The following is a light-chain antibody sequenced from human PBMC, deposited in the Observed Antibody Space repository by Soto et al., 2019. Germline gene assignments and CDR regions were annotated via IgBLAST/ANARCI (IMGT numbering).Light chain of an antibody. J-gene: IGKJ4*01. CDR1: QTVYNW. CDR3: QQYDSYPLT. CDR2: KAS. Sequence: DIQMTQSPSTLSASVGDRVTITCRASQTVYNWLAWYQQKPGKAPNLLIYKASTLETGVPSRFSGTGSGTEFTLAIPSLQPDGFASYFCQQYDSYPLTFGGGTKVEIK. V-gene: IGKV1-5*03.